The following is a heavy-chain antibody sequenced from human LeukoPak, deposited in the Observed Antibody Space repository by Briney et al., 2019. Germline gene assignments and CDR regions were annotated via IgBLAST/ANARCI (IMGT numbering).Heavy chain of an antibody. D-gene: IGHD2-2*01. CDR2: INHSGST. CDR3: ARGIVVVPAAAGIRFDP. V-gene: IGHV4-34*01. Sequence: KPSETLSLTCAVYGGSFSGYYWSWIRQPPGKGLEWIGEINHSGSTNYNPSLKSRVTISVDTSKNQFSLKLSSVTAADTAVYYCARGIVVVPAAAGIRFDPWGQGTLVTVSS. CDR1: GGSFSGYY. J-gene: IGHJ5*02.